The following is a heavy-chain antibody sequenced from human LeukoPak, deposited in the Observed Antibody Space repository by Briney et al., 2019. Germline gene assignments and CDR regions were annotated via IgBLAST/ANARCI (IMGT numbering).Heavy chain of an antibody. J-gene: IGHJ4*02. CDR1: GGSISSYY. V-gene: IGHV4-59*01. CDR2: MYYSGST. Sequence: SETLSLTCSVSGGSISSYYWSWIRQPPGKGLEGIGYMYYSGSTIYNPSLKSRVTISVDTSKNQFSLKLSSVTAADTAVYYCARGRKYTSGYRVPELGSGYSDYWGQGTLVTVSS. D-gene: IGHD5-18*01. CDR3: ARGRKYTSGYRVPELGSGYSDY.